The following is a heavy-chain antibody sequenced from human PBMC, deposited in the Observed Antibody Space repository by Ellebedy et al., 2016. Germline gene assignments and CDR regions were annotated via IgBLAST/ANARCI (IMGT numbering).Heavy chain of an antibody. V-gene: IGHV4-59*04. D-gene: IGHD6-13*01. J-gene: IGHJ4*02. CDR3: ASTGNTAGIY. CDR2: IYYSGST. Sequence: SETLSLTCTVSGGSISSYYWSWIRQPPGKGLEWIGYIYYSGSTYYNPSLKSRVTISVDTSKNQFSLKLSSVTAADTAVYYCASTGNTAGIYWGQGTLVTVSS. CDR1: GGSISSYY.